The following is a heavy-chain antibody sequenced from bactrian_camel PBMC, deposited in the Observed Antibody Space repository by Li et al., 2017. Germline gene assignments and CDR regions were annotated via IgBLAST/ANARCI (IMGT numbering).Heavy chain of an antibody. J-gene: IGHJ4*01. CDR2: ITSDGIA. CDR1: GDTFDSSE. V-gene: IGHV3S55*01. Sequence: HVQLVESGGGSVQAGGSPRLSCTASGDTFDSSEMAWYRQAPGNECELVASITSDGIANHRIAAGRFAISRDNAKSTLYLQMNSLKTEDSAVYYCAPASDCSGATCYRRDGWGQGTQVTVS. CDR3: APASDCSGATCYRRDG. D-gene: IGHD2*01.